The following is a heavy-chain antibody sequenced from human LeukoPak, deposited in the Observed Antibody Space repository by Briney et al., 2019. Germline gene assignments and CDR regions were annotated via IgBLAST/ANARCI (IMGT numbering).Heavy chain of an antibody. CDR3: GTPAGPIEAAVDY. CDR2: IYYSGST. V-gene: IGHV4-39*01. Sequence: PSETLSLTCTVSGASITNSQYWGWIRQTPGKGLEWIGNIYYSGSTYYNPSLKSRLTMSVDTPKNQFSLKLRSVTAADTAVYYCGTPAGPIEAAVDYWGQGTLVTVSS. D-gene: IGHD6-13*01. CDR1: GASITNSQY. J-gene: IGHJ4*02.